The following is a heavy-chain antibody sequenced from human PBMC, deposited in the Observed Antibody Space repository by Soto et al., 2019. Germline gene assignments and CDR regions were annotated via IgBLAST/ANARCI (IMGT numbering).Heavy chain of an antibody. CDR2: IYYSGST. CDR3: AREEDGIGATVPVSAFLLKRSFDL. J-gene: IGHJ2*01. D-gene: IGHD1-26*01. Sequence: CIRKKKGKGLEWIGYIYYSGSTNYNPSRKSRVTISVDTSKNQFSLKLSSVTAADTAVYFFAREEDGIGATVPVSAFLLKRSFDL. V-gene: IGHV4-59*12.